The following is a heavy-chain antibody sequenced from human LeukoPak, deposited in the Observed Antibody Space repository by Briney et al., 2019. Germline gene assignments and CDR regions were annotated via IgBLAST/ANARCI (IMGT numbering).Heavy chain of an antibody. J-gene: IGHJ3*02. CDR2: ISSSSSTI. CDR1: GFPFSSYS. D-gene: IGHD3-22*01. V-gene: IGHV3-48*02. CDR3: ARDRNYYYSSGSDAFDI. Sequence: PGGSLRLSCAASGFPFSSYSMTWVRQATGKGLEWVSYISSSSSTIYYADSVKGRFTISRDNAKNSLYLQMNSLRDEDTAVYYCARDRNYYYSSGSDAFDIWGQGTMVTVSS.